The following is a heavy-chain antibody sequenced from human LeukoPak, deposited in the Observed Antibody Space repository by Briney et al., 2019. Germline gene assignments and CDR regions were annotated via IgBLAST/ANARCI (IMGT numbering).Heavy chain of an antibody. D-gene: IGHD1-26*01. CDR1: GYTFIDFY. CDR3: ARSEGGYQNFDP. CDR2: INPNNGGT. Sequence: ASVKVSCKASGYTFIDFYIHWVRQAPGQGLEWMGWINPNNGGTNYAQKFQGRVIMTRDTSISTAYMELSRLRSDDTALYYCARSEGGYQNFDPWGQGTLVTVSS. J-gene: IGHJ5*02. V-gene: IGHV1-2*02.